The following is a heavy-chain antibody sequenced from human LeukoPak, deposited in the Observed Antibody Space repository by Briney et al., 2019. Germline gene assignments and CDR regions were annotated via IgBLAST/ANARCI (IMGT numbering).Heavy chain of an antibody. Sequence: ASVKVSCKTTGYTFTNYGISWVRQAPGQGLEWMGWISNYNGNTKYAQKVQGRVTLTTDTSTSTAYMELRSLKSDDTAVYYCARVGGYYPSHWYFDLWGRGTLVTVSS. CDR2: ISNYNGNT. CDR3: ARVGGYYPSHWYFDL. D-gene: IGHD3-22*01. J-gene: IGHJ2*01. CDR1: GYTFTNYG. V-gene: IGHV1-18*01.